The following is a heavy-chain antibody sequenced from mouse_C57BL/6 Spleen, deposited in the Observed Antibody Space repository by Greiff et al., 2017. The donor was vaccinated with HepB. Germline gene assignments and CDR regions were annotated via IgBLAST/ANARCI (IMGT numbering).Heavy chain of an antibody. J-gene: IGHJ2*01. CDR2: INPNNGGT. CDR1: GYTFTDYY. CDR3: ARTGGNIYFDY. V-gene: IGHV1-26*01. Sequence: EVQLQQSGPELVKPGASVKISCKASGYTFTDYYMNWVKQSHGKSLEWIGDINPNNGGTSYNQKFKGKATLTVDKSSSTAYMELSSLTSEDSAVYYCARTGGNIYFDYWGQGTTLTVSA.